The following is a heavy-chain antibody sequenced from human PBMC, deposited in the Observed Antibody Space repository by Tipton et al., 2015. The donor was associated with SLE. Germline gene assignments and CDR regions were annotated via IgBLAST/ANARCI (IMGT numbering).Heavy chain of an antibody. CDR2: IHTSGST. V-gene: IGHV4-61*09. CDR3: ARDREWELLPHAFDI. CDR1: GGSISSGSYY. D-gene: IGHD1-26*01. J-gene: IGHJ3*02. Sequence: TLSLTCTVSGGSISSGSYYWSWIRQPAGKGLEWIGYIHTSGSTNYNPSLKSRVTISVDTSKNQFSLKLSSVTATDTAVYYCARDREWELLPHAFDIWGQGTMVTVSS.